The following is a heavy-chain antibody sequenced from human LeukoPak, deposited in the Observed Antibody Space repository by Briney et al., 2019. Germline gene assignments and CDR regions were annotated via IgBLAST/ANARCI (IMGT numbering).Heavy chain of an antibody. CDR2: IYYSGST. CDR1: GGSIRSYY. CDR3: AREVLYDSSGYYYYYYYMDV. Sequence: NPSETLSLTCTVSGGSIRSYYWSWIRQPPGKGLEWIAYIYYSGSTNYNPSLKSRVTMSVDTSKNQFSLKLSSVTAADTAVYYCAREVLYDSSGYYYYYYYMDVWGKGTTVTISS. J-gene: IGHJ6*03. V-gene: IGHV4-59*12. D-gene: IGHD3-22*01.